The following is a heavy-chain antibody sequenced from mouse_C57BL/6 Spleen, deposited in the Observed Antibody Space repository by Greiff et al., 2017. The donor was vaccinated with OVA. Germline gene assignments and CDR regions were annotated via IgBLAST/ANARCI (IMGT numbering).Heavy chain of an antibody. V-gene: IGHV1-22*01. Sequence: EVKLEESGPELVKPGASVKMSCKASGYTFTDYNMHWVKQSHGKSLEWIGYINPNNGGTSYNQKFKGKATLTVNKSSSTAYMELRSLTSEDSAVYYCAGSNSYYYAMDYWGQGTSVTVSS. D-gene: IGHD2-5*01. CDR2: INPNNGGT. J-gene: IGHJ4*01. CDR1: GYTFTDYN. CDR3: AGSNSYYYAMDY.